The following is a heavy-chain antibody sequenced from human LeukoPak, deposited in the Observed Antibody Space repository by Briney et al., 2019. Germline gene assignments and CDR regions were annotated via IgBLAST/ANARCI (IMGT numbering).Heavy chain of an antibody. D-gene: IGHD6-25*01. CDR2: IRNKANSYTT. CDR3: AKGPPPVPSAGYYYMDV. CDR1: GFTFSDHY. Sequence: GGSLRLSCAASGFTFSDHYMDWVRQAPGKGLEWVGRIRNKANSYTTEYAASVKGRFTISRDDSQNSLYLQMNSLRAEDTAVYYCAKGPPPVPSAGYYYMDVWGKGTTVTVSS. J-gene: IGHJ6*03. V-gene: IGHV3-72*01.